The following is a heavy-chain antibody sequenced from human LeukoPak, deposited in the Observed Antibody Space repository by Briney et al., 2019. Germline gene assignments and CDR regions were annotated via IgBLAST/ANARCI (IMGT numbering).Heavy chain of an antibody. V-gene: IGHV1-18*01. J-gene: IGHJ4*02. CDR2: ISPYNGNT. D-gene: IGHD6-13*01. Sequence: GASVKVSCRASGYSFTSYGVTWVRQAPGQGLEWMGWISPYNGNTNYGQKLQGRVTMTTDTSTTTAYMELRSLKSDDTAVYYCARLGWSDSSWLGYYFDYWGQGTLVTVSS. CDR1: GYSFTSYG. CDR3: ARLGWSDSSWLGYYFDY.